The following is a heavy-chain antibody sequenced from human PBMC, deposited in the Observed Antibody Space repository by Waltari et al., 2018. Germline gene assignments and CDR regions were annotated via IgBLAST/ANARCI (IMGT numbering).Heavy chain of an antibody. CDR2: VQRSGRT. CDR3: ARDRGRGIYLDS. Sequence: QLQLQESGPGLVKPSGTLSLTCAVSGDSMSNTDWWSWVRQSPGKGLEWIGQVQRSGRTNYNPSFASRITVSVDTSRNQFSLKVTSATAADTAVYFCARDRGRGIYLDSWGQGTLVTVS. D-gene: IGHD2-15*01. J-gene: IGHJ4*02. V-gene: IGHV4-4*02. CDR1: GDSMSNTDW.